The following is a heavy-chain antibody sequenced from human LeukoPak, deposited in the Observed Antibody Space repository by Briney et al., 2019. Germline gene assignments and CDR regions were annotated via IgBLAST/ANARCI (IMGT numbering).Heavy chain of an antibody. D-gene: IGHD6-19*01. CDR1: GFTFSSYA. J-gene: IGHJ6*03. V-gene: IGHV3-23*01. CDR2: ISGSGGST. Sequence: PGGSLRLSCAASGFTFSSYAMSWVRQAPGKGLEWVSAISGSGGSTYYADSVKGRFTISRDNSKNTLYLQMNSLRAEDTAVYYCARLGYGVLAVAGTGYRSKNYYYYYMDVWGKGTTVTVSS. CDR3: ARLGYGVLAVAGTGYRSKNYYYYYMDV.